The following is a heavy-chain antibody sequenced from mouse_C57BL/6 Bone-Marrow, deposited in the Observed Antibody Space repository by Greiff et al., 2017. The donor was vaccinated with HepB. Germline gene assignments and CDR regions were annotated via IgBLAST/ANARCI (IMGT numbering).Heavy chain of an antibody. V-gene: IGHV1-22*01. CDR1: GYTFTDYN. CDR2: INPNNGGT. Sequence: EVQLQQSGPELVKPGASVKMSCKASGYTFTDYNMHWVKQSHGKSLEWIGYINPNNGGTSYNQKFKGKATLTVNKSSSTAYMELRSLTSEDSAVYYCARGDYYGIPYAYWGQGTLVTVSA. J-gene: IGHJ3*01. CDR3: ARGDYYGIPYAY. D-gene: IGHD1-1*01.